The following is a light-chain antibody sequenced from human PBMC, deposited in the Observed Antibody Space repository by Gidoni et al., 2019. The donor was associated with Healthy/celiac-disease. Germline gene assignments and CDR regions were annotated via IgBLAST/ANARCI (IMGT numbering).Light chain of an antibody. J-gene: IGLJ2*01. Sequence: SYVLTQPPSLSLAPGQTARITCGGNNVGSKSVHWYQQKPGKATVLVVYEDCDRPSGMPERFSGSNSGNTATLTISRVEAGDEAEYYSQVWDSSSDHVVFGGGTKLTVL. CDR1: NVGSKS. CDR3: QVWDSSSDHVV. CDR2: EDC. V-gene: IGLV3-21*02.